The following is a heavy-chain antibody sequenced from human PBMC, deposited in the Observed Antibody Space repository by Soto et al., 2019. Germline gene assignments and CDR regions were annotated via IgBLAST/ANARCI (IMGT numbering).Heavy chain of an antibody. V-gene: IGHV4-39*07. J-gene: IGHJ6*02. CDR1: GGSISSSSYY. D-gene: IGHD3-10*01. Sequence: PSETLSLTCSVSGGSISSSSYYWGWIRQPPGKGLEWIGSIYYSGSIYYNPSLKSRVTISVDTSKNQFSLKLSSVTAADTAVYYCAIGSNLWFGELLFAPHYYGMDVWGQGTTVTVSS. CDR3: AIGSNLWFGELLFAPHYYGMDV. CDR2: IYYSGSI.